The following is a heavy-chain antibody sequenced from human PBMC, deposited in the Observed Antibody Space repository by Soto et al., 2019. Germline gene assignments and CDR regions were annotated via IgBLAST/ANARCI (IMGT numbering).Heavy chain of an antibody. D-gene: IGHD5-18*01. J-gene: IGHJ6*02. CDR3: TTDHVDTAMVTVYYYYYGMDV. CDR2: IKSKTDGGTT. Sequence: GGSLRLSCAASGFTFSNAWMNWVRQAPGKGLEWVGRIKSKTDGGTTDYAAPVKGRFTISRDDSKNTLYLQMNSLKTEDTAVYYYTTDHVDTAMVTVYYYYYGMDVWGQGTTVTVSS. CDR1: GFTFSNAW. V-gene: IGHV3-15*07.